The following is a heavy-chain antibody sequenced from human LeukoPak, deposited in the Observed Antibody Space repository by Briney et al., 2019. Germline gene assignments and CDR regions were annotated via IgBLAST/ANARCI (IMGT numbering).Heavy chain of an antibody. CDR2: IRYDGSNK. CDR3: AKDRSGSYSQGLDY. V-gene: IGHV3-30*02. D-gene: IGHD1-26*01. CDR1: GFTFSTYG. J-gene: IGHJ4*02. Sequence: GGSLRLSCAASGFTFSTYGMHWVRQAPGKGLEWVAFIRYDGSNKYYADSVKGRFTISRDNSKNTLYLQMNSLRAEDTAVYYCAKDRSGSYSQGLDYWGQGTLVTVSS.